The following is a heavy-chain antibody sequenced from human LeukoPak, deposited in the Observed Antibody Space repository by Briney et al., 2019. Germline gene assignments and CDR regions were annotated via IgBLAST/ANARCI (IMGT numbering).Heavy chain of an antibody. D-gene: IGHD6-19*01. CDR1: GYTLTELS. Sequence: ASVKVSCKVSGYTLTELSMPWVRQAPGKGLEWRGGFDPEDGETIYAEKFQGRVTMTEDTSTDTAYMELSSLRSEDTAVYYCARDFTVAGTGWFDPWGQGTLVTVSS. CDR2: FDPEDGET. CDR3: ARDFTVAGTGWFDP. J-gene: IGHJ5*02. V-gene: IGHV1-24*01.